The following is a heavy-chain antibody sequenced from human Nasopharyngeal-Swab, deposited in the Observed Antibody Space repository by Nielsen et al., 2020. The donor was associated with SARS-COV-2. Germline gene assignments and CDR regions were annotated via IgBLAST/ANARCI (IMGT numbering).Heavy chain of an antibody. D-gene: IGHD4-11*01. CDR3: ARGDYSNYVDYYYYYYMDV. CDR2: INSDGSST. CDR1: GFTFGSYW. Sequence: GESLKISCAASGFTFGSYWMHWVRQAPGKGLVWVSRINSDGSSTSYADSVKGRFTISRDNAKNTLYLQMDSLRAEDTAVYYCARGDYSNYVDYYYYYYMDVWGKGTTVTVSS. V-gene: IGHV3-74*01. J-gene: IGHJ6*03.